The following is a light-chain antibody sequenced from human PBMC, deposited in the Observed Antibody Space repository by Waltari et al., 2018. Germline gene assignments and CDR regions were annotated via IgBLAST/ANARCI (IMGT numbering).Light chain of an antibody. CDR1: QDISNY. J-gene: IGKJ1*01. CDR3: QKYNSAPPWT. Sequence: DFQMTQSPSSLSASVGDRVTITCRASQDISNYLAWYQQKPGKVPKLLIYAASTLQSGVPSRFSGSGSGTDFTLTISSLQPEDVATYYCQKYNSAPPWTFGPGTQV. V-gene: IGKV1-27*01. CDR2: AAS.